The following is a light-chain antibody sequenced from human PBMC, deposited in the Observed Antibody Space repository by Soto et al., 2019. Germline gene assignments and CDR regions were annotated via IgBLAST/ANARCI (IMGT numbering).Light chain of an antibody. CDR3: QQSYSTPQT. Sequence: IRMTQSPSSFSASTGDRVTITCRASQGISSWLAWYQQKPGKAPKLLIYKASSLESGVPSRFSGSGSGTDFTLTISSLQPEDFATYYCQQSYSTPQTFGQGTRLEIK. CDR2: KAS. J-gene: IGKJ5*01. V-gene: IGKV1-39*01. CDR1: QGISSW.